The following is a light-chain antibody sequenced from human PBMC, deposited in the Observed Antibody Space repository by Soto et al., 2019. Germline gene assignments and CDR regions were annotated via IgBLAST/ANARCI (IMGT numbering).Light chain of an antibody. J-gene: IGKJ1*01. CDR3: MQGTHWPPT. Sequence: VMTQSPVSLPVTLGQPASISCSPSQILVYTEGNTYLTWFQQRPGQSPRRLIYKVSNRDSGVPDRFSGSGSGTDFTLKISRVEAEDVGVYYCMQGTHWPPTFGQGPKVDIK. CDR1: QILVYTEGNTY. CDR2: KVS. V-gene: IGKV2-30*01.